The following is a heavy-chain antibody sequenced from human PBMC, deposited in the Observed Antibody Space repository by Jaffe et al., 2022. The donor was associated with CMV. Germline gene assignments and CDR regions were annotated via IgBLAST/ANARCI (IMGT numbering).Heavy chain of an antibody. CDR3: AKDTAMEPGWFDY. CDR1: GFTFDDYT. V-gene: IGHV3-43*01. Sequence: EVQLVESGGVVVQPGGSLRLSCAASGFTFDDYTMHWVRQAPGKGLEWVSLISWDGGSTYYADSVKGRFTISRDNSKNSLYLQMNSLRTEDTALYYCAKDTAMEPGWFDYWGQGTLVTVSS. J-gene: IGHJ4*02. D-gene: IGHD5-18*01. CDR2: ISWDGGST.